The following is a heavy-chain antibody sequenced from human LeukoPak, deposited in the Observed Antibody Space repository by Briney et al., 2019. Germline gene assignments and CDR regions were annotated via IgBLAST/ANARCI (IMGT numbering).Heavy chain of an antibody. J-gene: IGHJ4*02. CDR1: RFSLSIYG. V-gene: IGHV3-30*18. D-gene: IGHD6-19*01. CDR2: ISHDGRAK. Sequence: GGSLRLSCVHSRFSLSIYGMYWVPQAPGKGLEWVAVISHDGRAKYYADSVKDRFTISRDNSRNTLNLEMNSLRAEDTSLYYCAKEWKEYTSGWYFDYWGQGTPVTVSS. CDR3: AKEWKEYTSGWYFDY.